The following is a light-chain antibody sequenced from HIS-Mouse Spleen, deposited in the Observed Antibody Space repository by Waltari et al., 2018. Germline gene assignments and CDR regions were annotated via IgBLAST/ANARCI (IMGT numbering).Light chain of an antibody. J-gene: IGLJ3*02. V-gene: IGLV1-47*01. CDR1: SSNSGSNY. Sequence: QSVLTQPPSASGTPGQRVTISCSGRSSNSGSNYLHLYQQLPVTAPKLLIYRNNQRPSGVPDRFSGSKSGTSASLAISGLRSEDEADYYCAAWDDSLSGPVFGGGTKLTVL. CDR2: RNN. CDR3: AAWDDSLSGPV.